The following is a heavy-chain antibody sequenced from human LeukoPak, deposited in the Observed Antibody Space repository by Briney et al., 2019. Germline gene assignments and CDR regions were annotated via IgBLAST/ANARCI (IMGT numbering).Heavy chain of an antibody. CDR3: ARSGYTYGYKLLGSGRYFDY. D-gene: IGHD5-18*01. CDR1: GGSINSDY. V-gene: IGHV4-59*08. CDR2: IAYNGIP. J-gene: IGHJ4*02. Sequence: SEALSLTCTVSGGSINSDYWTWIRQSPGKGLEWIGYIAYNGIPNYNPSLKSRLTISRDTSKNQFSLKLSSVTAADTAVYYCARSGYTYGYKLLGSGRYFDYWGQGTLVTVSS.